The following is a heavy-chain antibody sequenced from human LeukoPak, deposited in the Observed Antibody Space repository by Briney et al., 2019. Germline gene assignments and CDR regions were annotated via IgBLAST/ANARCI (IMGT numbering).Heavy chain of an antibody. Sequence: SETLSLTCTVSGGSISSSSYYWGWIRQPPGKGLEWIGSIYYSGSTYYNPSLKSRVTISVDTSKNQFSLKLSSVTAADTAVYYCARDTNCSGGSCYSTYYYYMDVWGKGTTVTVSS. V-gene: IGHV4-39*07. CDR2: IYYSGST. CDR1: GGSISSSSYY. J-gene: IGHJ6*03. CDR3: ARDTNCSGGSCYSTYYYYMDV. D-gene: IGHD2-15*01.